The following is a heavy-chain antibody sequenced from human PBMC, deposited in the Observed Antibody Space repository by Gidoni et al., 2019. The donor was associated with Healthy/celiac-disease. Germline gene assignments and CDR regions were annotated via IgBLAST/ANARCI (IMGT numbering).Heavy chain of an antibody. CDR3: AKTVAGNGGFDY. J-gene: IGHJ4*02. Sequence: EVQLVVPGGGLVQPGRSLSLSCAASGFTFDASAMHWFRQAPGKGLEWVSGISWNSGSIGYADSVKGRFTISRDNAKNSLYLQMNSLRAEDTALYYCAKTVAGNGGFDYWGQGTLVTVSS. CDR1: GFTFDASA. CDR2: ISWNSGSI. V-gene: IGHV3-9*01. D-gene: IGHD6-19*01.